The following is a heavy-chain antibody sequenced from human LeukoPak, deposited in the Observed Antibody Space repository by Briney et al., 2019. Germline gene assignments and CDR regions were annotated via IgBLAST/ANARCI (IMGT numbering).Heavy chain of an antibody. Sequence: ASVKVSCKASGGTFISYAISWVRQAPGQGLEWMGGIIPIFGTANYAQKFQGRVTITADESTSTAYMELSSLRSEDTAVYYCARARYCSSTSCMNWFDPWGQGTLVTVSS. V-gene: IGHV1-69*13. D-gene: IGHD2-2*01. J-gene: IGHJ5*02. CDR3: ARARYCSSTSCMNWFDP. CDR1: GGTFISYA. CDR2: IIPIFGTA.